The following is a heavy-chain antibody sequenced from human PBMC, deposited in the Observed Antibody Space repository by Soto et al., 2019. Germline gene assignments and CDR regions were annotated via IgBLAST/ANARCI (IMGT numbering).Heavy chain of an antibody. CDR3: ARSIAVPRAFDY. CDR1: GFFFNTYA. D-gene: IGHD6-6*01. J-gene: IGHJ4*02. V-gene: IGHV3-30-3*01. Sequence: GGSLRLSCAASGFFFNTYAVHWVRQAPGKGLEWVAVISNDETKKYFADSVKGRVSISRDSSKNTVYLQMDSLRAEDTAVYYCARSIAVPRAFDYWGRGTLVTVSS. CDR2: ISNDETKK.